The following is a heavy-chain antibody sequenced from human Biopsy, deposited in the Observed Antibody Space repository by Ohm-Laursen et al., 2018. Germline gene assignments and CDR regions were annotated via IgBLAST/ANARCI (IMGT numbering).Heavy chain of an antibody. V-gene: IGHV1-69*06. CDR1: EGTFSNYG. Sequence: SVKVSCKAPEGTFSNYGVNWVRQAPGQGLEWLGRNIPILGTGNYAQKFQGRVTVAANTSTSTATMELRSLRSDDTAVYYCATKLTGYFHHWGQGTLVIVSS. D-gene: IGHD3-9*01. CDR2: NIPILGTG. J-gene: IGHJ1*01. CDR3: ATKLTGYFHH.